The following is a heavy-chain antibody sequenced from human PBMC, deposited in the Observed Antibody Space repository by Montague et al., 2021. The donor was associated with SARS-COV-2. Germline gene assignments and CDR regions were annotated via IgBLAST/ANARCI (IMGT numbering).Heavy chain of an antibody. V-gene: IGHV4-34*01. D-gene: IGHD3-22*01. CDR1: GGSFSDYY. CDR3: ARGRQHFNMIVVVMTGGEYYFDY. CDR2: INHRGTS. J-gene: IGHJ4*02. Sequence: LRLSCAVYGGSFSDYYWSWIRQPPGKGLEWIGEINHRGTSKYNPSLKGRVSISLDTSKNQFSLYLSSVTAADTAVYYCARGRQHFNMIVVVMTGGEYYFDYWGQGTLVTVSS.